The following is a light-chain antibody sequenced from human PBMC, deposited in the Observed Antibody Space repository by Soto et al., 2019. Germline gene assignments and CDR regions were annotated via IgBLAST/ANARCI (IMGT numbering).Light chain of an antibody. CDR2: RAS. Sequence: RASQSISSWLAWYQQKPGKAPKLLIYRASSLESGVPSRFSGSGSRTEFTLTIRSLHPYYFATPYCEQYHTYARTFGEGTKVDIK. J-gene: IGKJ1*01. CDR3: EQYHTYART. V-gene: IGKV1-5*03. CDR1: QSISSW.